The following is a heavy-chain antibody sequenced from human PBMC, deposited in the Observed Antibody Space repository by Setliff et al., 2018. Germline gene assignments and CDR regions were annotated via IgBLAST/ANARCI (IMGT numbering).Heavy chain of an antibody. Sequence: SVKVSCKASGGTFSSNYISWVRQAPGQGPQWLGRIIPASGVANYAQRFRGRVSFSADISTGTVFMDLNSLDSEDTAVYYCVRVRRVGYHSIYWSFDLWGRGTLVTVSS. CDR3: VRVRRVGYHSIYWSFDL. D-gene: IGHD1-26*01. CDR1: GGTFSSNY. J-gene: IGHJ2*01. CDR2: IIPASGVA. V-gene: IGHV1-69*04.